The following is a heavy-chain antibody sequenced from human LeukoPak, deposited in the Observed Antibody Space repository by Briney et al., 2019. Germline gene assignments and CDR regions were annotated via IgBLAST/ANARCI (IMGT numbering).Heavy chain of an antibody. CDR1: GGSITSYY. V-gene: IGHV4-59*08. Sequence: PWETLSLTCSVSGGSITSYYWSWIRQPPGNGLEWIANVYYSGSTNYNPSLRSRVTISVDTSKNQFSLKLSSVTAADTAVYYCARVGHLAAAGTYDIWGQGILVTVSS. CDR2: VYYSGST. CDR3: ARVGHLAAAGTYDI. J-gene: IGHJ4*02. D-gene: IGHD6-13*01.